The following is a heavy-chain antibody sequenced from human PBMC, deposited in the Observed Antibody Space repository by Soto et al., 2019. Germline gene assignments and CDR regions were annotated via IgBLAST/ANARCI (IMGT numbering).Heavy chain of an antibody. CDR2: IWYDGSNK. J-gene: IGHJ4*02. CDR1: GFTFSSYG. V-gene: IGHV3-33*01. Sequence: GGSLRLSCAASGFTFSSYGMHWVRQAPGKGLEWVAVIWYDGSNKYYADSVKGRFTISRDNSKNTLYLQMNSLRAEDTAVYYCPRDRLASIFDYWGQGTLVTVSS. CDR3: PRDRLASIFDY. D-gene: IGHD6-19*01.